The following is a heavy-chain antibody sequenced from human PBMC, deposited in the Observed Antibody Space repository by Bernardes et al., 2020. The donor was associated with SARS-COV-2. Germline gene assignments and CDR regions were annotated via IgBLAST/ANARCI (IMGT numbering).Heavy chain of an antibody. V-gene: IGHV3-20*04. CDR2: INRNGATT. CDR3: ATGYHDSNGMGN. D-gene: IGHD3-22*01. J-gene: IGHJ4*02. Sequence: GGSLRLSCAPSGFNFNDYGMNWVRQAPGKGLEWVSSINRNGATTHYADSVKGRFIISRENAENSLFLQMDSLRAEDTALYYCATGYHDSNGMGNWGQGTLVTVSS. CDR1: GFNFNDYG.